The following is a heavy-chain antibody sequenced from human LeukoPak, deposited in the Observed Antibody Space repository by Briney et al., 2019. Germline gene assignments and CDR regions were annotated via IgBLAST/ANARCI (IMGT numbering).Heavy chain of an antibody. D-gene: IGHD3-16*01. J-gene: IGHJ4*02. CDR3: ARGVYPNDY. CDR1: GYTFTGNY. Sequence: ASVKVSCKASGYTFTGNYMHWVRQAPGQGLEWMGWINPNSGGTNYAQKFQGRVTMTRDTSIGTAYMELSSLRSEDTAVYYCARGVYPNDYWGQGTLVTVSS. V-gene: IGHV1-2*02. CDR2: INPNSGGT.